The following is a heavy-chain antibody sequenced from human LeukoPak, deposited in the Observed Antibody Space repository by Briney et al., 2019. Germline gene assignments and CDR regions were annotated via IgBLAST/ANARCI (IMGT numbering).Heavy chain of an antibody. V-gene: IGHV7-4-1*02. CDR1: GYTFTSYA. J-gene: IGHJ4*02. CDR2: ISTNTGNP. Sequence: GASVKVSCKASGYTFTSYAMNWVRQAPGQGLEWMGWISTNTGNPTYAQGFTGRFVFSLDTSVSTAYLQISSLKAEDTAVYYCARDPYDILTGYQLYYFDYWGQGTLVTVSS. D-gene: IGHD3-9*01. CDR3: ARDPYDILTGYQLYYFDY.